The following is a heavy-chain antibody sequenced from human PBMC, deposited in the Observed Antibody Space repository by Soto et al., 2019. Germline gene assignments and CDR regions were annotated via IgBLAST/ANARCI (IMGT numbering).Heavy chain of an antibody. V-gene: IGHV1-69*13. CDR3: AIVGRSYGYGYYVDY. CDR2: IIPIFCTA. CDR1: GGTXTRYA. J-gene: IGHJ4*02. D-gene: IGHD5-18*01. Sequence: SXKVSCKASGGTXTRYAIGLVRQAPGQGLAWMGGIIPIFCTANYAKKFQGRVTITADESTITAYMELSSMRYEDAAVSYCAIVGRSYGYGYYVDYWGEGSLGTVSS.